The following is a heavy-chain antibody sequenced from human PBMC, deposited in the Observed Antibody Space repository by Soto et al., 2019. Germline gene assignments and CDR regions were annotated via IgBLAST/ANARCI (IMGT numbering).Heavy chain of an antibody. V-gene: IGHV1-69*13. CDR1: GGTFSSYA. J-gene: IGHJ6*02. D-gene: IGHD3-10*01. CDR3: ARDFPITMVRGVITYYYYGMDV. CDR2: IIPIFGTA. Sequence: SVKVSCKASGGTFSSYAISWVRQAPGQGLEWMGGIIPIFGTANYAQKFQGRVTITADESTSTAYMELSSLRSEDTAVYYCARDFPITMVRGVITYYYYGMDVWGQGTTVTSP.